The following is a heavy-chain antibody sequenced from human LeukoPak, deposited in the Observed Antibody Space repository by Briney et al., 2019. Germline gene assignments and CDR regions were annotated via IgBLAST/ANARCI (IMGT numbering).Heavy chain of an antibody. D-gene: IGHD2-15*01. V-gene: IGHV4-59*01. J-gene: IGHJ2*01. CDR2: IYYSGST. Sequence: PSETLSLTCTVSGGSISSYYWSWIRQPPGKGLEWIGDIYYSGSTNYNPSLKSRVTISVDTSKNQFSLKLSSVTAADTAVYYCASAGGYCSGGDCYDWYFDPWGRGTLVTVSS. CDR1: GGSISSYY. CDR3: ASAGGYCSGGDCYDWYFDP.